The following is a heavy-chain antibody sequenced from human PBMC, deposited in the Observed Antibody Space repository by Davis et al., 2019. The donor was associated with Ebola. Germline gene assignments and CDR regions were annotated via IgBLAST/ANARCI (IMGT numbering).Heavy chain of an antibody. Sequence: PSETLSLTCTVSGGSISSGGYYWSWIRQPPGRGLEWIGEINHTGNTNYSPSLKSRVTISVDTSMNQFSLKLSSVTAADTAVYYCARLYCSSTRCYSAFDQWGQGTLVTVSS. CDR1: GGSISSGGYY. CDR3: ARLYCSSTRCYSAFDQ. J-gene: IGHJ4*02. CDR2: INHTGNT. V-gene: IGHV4-39*07. D-gene: IGHD2-2*02.